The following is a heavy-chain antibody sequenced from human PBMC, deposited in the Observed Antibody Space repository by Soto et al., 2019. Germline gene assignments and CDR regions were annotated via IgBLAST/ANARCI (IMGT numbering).Heavy chain of an antibody. CDR1: GFTVSSNY. CDR3: AREPPIHIAAYGMDV. J-gene: IGHJ6*02. D-gene: IGHD6-13*01. V-gene: IGHV3-66*01. CDR2: IYSGGST. Sequence: EVQLVESGGGLVQPGGSLRLSCAASGFTVSSNYMSWVRQAPGKGLEWVSVIYSGGSTYYADSVKGSFTISRDHSKNTPYLQTNSLRAEDTAVYYCAREPPIHIAAYGMDVWGQGTTVTVSS.